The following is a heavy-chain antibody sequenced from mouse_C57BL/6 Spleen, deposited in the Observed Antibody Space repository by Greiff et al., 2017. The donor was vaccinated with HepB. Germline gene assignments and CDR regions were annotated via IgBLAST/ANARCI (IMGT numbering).Heavy chain of an antibody. D-gene: IGHD2-4*01. J-gene: IGHJ2*01. V-gene: IGHV5-4*01. CDR3: ARDRGDYDHYFDY. Sequence: EVQGVESGGGLVKPGGSLKLSCAASGFTFSSYAMSWVRQTPEKRLEWVATISDGGSYTYYPDNVKGRFTISRDNAKNNLYLQMSHLKSEDTAMYYCARDRGDYDHYFDYGGQGTTLTVSS. CDR2: ISDGGSYT. CDR1: GFTFSSYA.